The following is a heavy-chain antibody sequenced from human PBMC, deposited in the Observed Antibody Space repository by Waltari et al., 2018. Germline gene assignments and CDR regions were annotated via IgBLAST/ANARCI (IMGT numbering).Heavy chain of an antibody. V-gene: IGHV4-59*11. CDR2: VFHSGST. D-gene: IGHD5-18*01. J-gene: IGHJ6*03. CDR3: ARDILHSFYYYMDV. Sequence: QVQLQESGPRLVKPSETLSLTCTVSGGSIRSHYWSWIRPSPGKGLEWVGYVFHSGSTNYNPSLKSRVTMSLDTSKSQFSLKLTSVTPADTAVYYCARDILHSFYYYMDVWGKGTMVTVSS. CDR1: GGSIRSHY.